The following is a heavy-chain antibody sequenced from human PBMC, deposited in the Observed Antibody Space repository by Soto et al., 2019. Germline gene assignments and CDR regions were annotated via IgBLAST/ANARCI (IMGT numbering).Heavy chain of an antibody. CDR3: TTDPYDSSGYYVSVDY. CDR1: GFTFSNAW. D-gene: IGHD3-22*01. V-gene: IGHV3-15*07. Sequence: GGSLRLSCAASGFTFSNAWMNWVRQAPGKGLEWVGRIKSKTDGGTTDYAAPVKGRFTISRDDSKNTLYLQMNSPKTEDTAVYYCTTDPYDSSGYYVSVDYWGQGTLVTVSS. J-gene: IGHJ4*02. CDR2: IKSKTDGGTT.